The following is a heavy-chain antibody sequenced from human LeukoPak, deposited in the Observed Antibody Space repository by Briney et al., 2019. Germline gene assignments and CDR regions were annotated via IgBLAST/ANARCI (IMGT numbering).Heavy chain of an antibody. CDR2: IWYDGSNK. Sequence: PGGSLRLSCAASGFTFSSYAMHWVRQAPGRGLEWVALIWYDGSNKYYADSVKGRFTISRDNSKSTVYLQMNSLRAEDTAVYYCARDLGCSSTMCYEGGHWFDPWGQGTLVTVSS. D-gene: IGHD2-2*01. J-gene: IGHJ5*02. CDR3: ARDLGCSSTMCYEGGHWFDP. CDR1: GFTFSSYA. V-gene: IGHV3-33*08.